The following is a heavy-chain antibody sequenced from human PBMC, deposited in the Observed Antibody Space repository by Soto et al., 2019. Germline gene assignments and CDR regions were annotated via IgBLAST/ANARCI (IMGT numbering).Heavy chain of an antibody. V-gene: IGHV3-30-3*01. Sequence: QVQLVESGGGVVQPGRSLRLSCAASGFTFSSYAMHWVRQAPGKGLEWVAVISYDGSNKYYADSVKGRFTISRDNSKNTLYLQMNSLRAEDTAVYYCARDGIAAAGLPLDYWGQGTLVTVSS. CDR3: ARDGIAAAGLPLDY. CDR1: GFTFSSYA. J-gene: IGHJ4*02. CDR2: ISYDGSNK. D-gene: IGHD6-13*01.